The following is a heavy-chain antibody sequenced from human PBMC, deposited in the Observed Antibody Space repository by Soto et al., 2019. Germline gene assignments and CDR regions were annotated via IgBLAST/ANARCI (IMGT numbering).Heavy chain of an antibody. CDR1: GFTVSSNY. Sequence: LRLSFPSSGFTVSSNYMSWFHPAPWNGLEWVSVIYSGGSTYYADSVKGRFTISRHNSKNTLYLQMNSLRAEDTAVYYCARDRLLWFGDNLYYYMEVWGKGTTVTVSS. CDR3: ARDRLLWFGDNLYYYMEV. CDR2: IYSGGST. V-gene: IGHV3-53*04. J-gene: IGHJ6*03. D-gene: IGHD3-10*01.